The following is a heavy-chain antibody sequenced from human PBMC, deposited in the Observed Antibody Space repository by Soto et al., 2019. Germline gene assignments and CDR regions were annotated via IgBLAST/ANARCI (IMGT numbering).Heavy chain of an antibody. D-gene: IGHD6-19*01. V-gene: IGHV3-74*01. Sequence: ESGGVLVQPGGSLRLSCVASGFTFDSHWMHWVRQAPGEGLVWVSRIKTDGYAAAYADSVKGRLPISRDNTKNTVYLQMNSLRAEDTAVYFCVRESGVAADCWGQGTLVTVSS. J-gene: IGHJ4*02. CDR3: VRESGVAADC. CDR2: IKTDGYAA. CDR1: GFTFDSHW.